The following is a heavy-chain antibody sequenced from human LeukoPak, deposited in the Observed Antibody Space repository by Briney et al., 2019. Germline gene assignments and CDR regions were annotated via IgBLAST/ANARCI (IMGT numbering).Heavy chain of an antibody. J-gene: IGHJ4*02. V-gene: IGHV3-74*01. CDR2: INSDGSST. Sequence: PGGSLRLSCAASGFIFSSYWMHWVRQAPGKGLVWVSRINSDGSSTSYADSAKGRFTISRDNAKNTLYLQMNSLRAEDTAVYYCARRVVVPAAPYYFDYWGQGTLVTVSS. CDR3: ARRVVVPAAPYYFDY. D-gene: IGHD2-2*01. CDR1: GFIFSSYW.